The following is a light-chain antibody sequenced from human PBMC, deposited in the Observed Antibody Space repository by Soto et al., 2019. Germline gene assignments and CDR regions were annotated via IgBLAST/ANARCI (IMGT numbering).Light chain of an antibody. V-gene: IGLV2-14*01. Sequence: QSALTQPASVSGSPGQSITISCTGTSSDVGGYNYVSWYQQDPGKAPKLMIYDVNNRPSGVSNRSSGSKSGNTASLTISGLQAEDDAYYYCSSYTSSSTLAVFGGGTKLTVL. CDR2: DVN. J-gene: IGLJ2*01. CDR3: SSYTSSSTLAV. CDR1: SSDVGGYNY.